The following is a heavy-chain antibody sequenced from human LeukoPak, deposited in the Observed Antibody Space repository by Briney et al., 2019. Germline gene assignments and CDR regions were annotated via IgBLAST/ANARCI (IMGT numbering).Heavy chain of an antibody. CDR1: GFTFSSYA. J-gene: IGHJ5*02. D-gene: IGHD4-17*01. CDR2: ISGSGGRT. V-gene: IGHV3-23*01. Sequence: GGSLRLSCAASGFTFSSYAMSWVRQVPGEGLEWVSDISGSGGRTYYADSVKGRFTISRDNSRNTVYLQMNSLRAEDTATYYCAKGHDYTDSPNRAWGQGTLVTLAS. CDR3: AKGHDYTDSPNRA.